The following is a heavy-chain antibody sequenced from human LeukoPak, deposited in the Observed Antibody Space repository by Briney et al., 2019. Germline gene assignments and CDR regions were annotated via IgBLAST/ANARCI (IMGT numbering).Heavy chain of an antibody. J-gene: IGHJ5*02. Sequence: GGSLRLSCAASGFTFSSHDMHWVRQATGKGLEWVSGIGIAGDTYYPGSVKGRFTISRENAKNSLYLQMNSLRAEDTAVYYCARDRDSSGFNWFDPWGQGTLVTVSS. CDR1: GFTFSSHD. CDR3: ARDRDSSGFNWFDP. D-gene: IGHD3-22*01. CDR2: IGIAGDT. V-gene: IGHV3-13*01.